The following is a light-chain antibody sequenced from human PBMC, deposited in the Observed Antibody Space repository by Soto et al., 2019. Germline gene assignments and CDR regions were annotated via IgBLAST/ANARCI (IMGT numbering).Light chain of an antibody. CDR2: EVS. CDR1: SSDIGAYNY. CDR3: TSHAGSINLV. V-gene: IGLV2-8*01. Sequence: QSALTQPPSASGSPGQSVTISCTGTSSDIGAYNYVSWYQQHPGKAPKLMIYEVSKRTSGVPDRFSGSKSCNTASLTVSGLQAEDDGYYYGTSHAGSINLVLGGGTKLTIL. J-gene: IGLJ2*01.